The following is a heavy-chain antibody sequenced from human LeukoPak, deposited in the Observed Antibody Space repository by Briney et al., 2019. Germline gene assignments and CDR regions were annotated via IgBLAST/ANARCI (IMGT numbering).Heavy chain of an antibody. CDR2: IYSGGST. Sequence: GSLRLSCGASGFTVSSNYMSWVRQAPGKGLEWVSVIYSGGSTYYADSVKGRFTISRDNSKNTLYLQMNSRRAEDTAVYYCARGGVFRWFDPWGQGTLVTVSS. CDR1: GFTVSSNY. V-gene: IGHV3-53*01. CDR3: ARGGVFRWFDP. D-gene: IGHD2-8*01. J-gene: IGHJ5*02.